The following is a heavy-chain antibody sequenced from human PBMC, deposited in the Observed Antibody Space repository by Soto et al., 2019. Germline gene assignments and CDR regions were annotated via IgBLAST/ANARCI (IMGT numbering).Heavy chain of an antibody. D-gene: IGHD3-22*01. CDR1: GGSISSGDYY. V-gene: IGHV4-30-4*01. CDR3: ARDPFGYYYDSSGYRNDY. Sequence: SETLSLTCTVSGGSISSGDYYWSWIRQPPGKGLEWIGYIYYSGSTYYNPSLKSRVTISVDTSKNQFSLKLSSVTAADTAVYYCARDPFGYYYDSSGYRNDYWGQGTLVTVYS. CDR2: IYYSGST. J-gene: IGHJ4*02.